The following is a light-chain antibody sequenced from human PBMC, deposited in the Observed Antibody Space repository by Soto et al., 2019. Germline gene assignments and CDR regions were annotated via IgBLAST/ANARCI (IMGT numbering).Light chain of an antibody. CDR2: GAS. V-gene: IGKV3-20*01. CDR1: QSVSSSY. CDR3: QQYGRSPFT. J-gene: IGKJ3*01. Sequence: EIVLTQSPGTLSLSPVEIATLSFMASQSVSSSYLAWYQQKPGQAPRLLIYGASSRATGIPGRFSGSGSGTDFTLTISRLEPEDFAVYYCQQYGRSPFTFGPGTKVDIK.